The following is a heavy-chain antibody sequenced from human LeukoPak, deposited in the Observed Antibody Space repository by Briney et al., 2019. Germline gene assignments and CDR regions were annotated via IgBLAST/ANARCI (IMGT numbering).Heavy chain of an antibody. J-gene: IGHJ4*02. CDR2: IWFDGTNK. Sequence: GESLKISCAASGFTFSSYGMHWVRQAPGKGPEWVAVIWFDGTNKYFADSVKGRFTISRDNSKNTLYLQMNSLRAEDTAVYYCARRDGYNADFDYWGQGTLVTVSS. D-gene: IGHD5-24*01. V-gene: IGHV3-33*01. CDR1: GFTFSSYG. CDR3: ARRDGYNADFDY.